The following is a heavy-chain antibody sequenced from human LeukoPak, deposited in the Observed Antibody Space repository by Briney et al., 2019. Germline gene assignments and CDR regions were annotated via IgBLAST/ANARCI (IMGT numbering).Heavy chain of an antibody. V-gene: IGHV1-58*02. CDR3: AAVSSNFDY. D-gene: IGHD3-16*02. CDR2: TVVGSGNT. Sequence: GASVKVSCKXSGFTFTSSAMQWVRQARGQRLEWIGWTVVGSGNTNYAQKFQERVTITRDMSTSTAYMELSSLRSEDTAVYYCAAVSSNFDYWGQGTLVTVSS. J-gene: IGHJ4*02. CDR1: GFTFTSSA.